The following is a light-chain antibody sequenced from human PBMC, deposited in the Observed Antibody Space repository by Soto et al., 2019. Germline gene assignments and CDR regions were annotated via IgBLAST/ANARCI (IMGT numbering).Light chain of an antibody. J-gene: IGLJ3*02. CDR3: AAWDDSLSGVV. CDR2: RNN. V-gene: IGLV1-47*01. Sequence: QSALTQPPSASGTPGQRVAISCSGSSSNLGTNYVYWYQQFPGTAPKLLIYRNNQRPSGVPDRFSGSKSGTSASLAISGLRSEDEADYYCAAWDDSLSGVVFGGGTKLTVL. CDR1: SSNLGTNY.